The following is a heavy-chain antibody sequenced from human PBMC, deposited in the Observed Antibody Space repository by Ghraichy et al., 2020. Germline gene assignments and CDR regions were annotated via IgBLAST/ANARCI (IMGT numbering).Heavy chain of an antibody. CDR1: GFTFSSYA. CDR3: AKDYDSSGYYRYYYGMDG. Sequence: GGSLRLSCAASGFTFSSYAMSWVRQAPGKGLEWVSAISGSGGSTYYADSVKGRFTISRDNSKNTLYLQMNSLRAEDTAVYYCAKDYDSSGYYRYYYGMDGWRQRTTVTV. V-gene: IGHV3-23*01. D-gene: IGHD3-22*01. CDR2: ISGSGGST. J-gene: IGHJ6*01.